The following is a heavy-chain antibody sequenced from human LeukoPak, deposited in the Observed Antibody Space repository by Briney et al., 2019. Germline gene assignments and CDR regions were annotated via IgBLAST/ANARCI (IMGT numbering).Heavy chain of an antibody. J-gene: IGHJ4*02. CDR3: ARGRERGSSSSFTDY. CDR2: MNPNSANT. D-gene: IGHD6-6*01. Sequence: GASVKVSCKASGYTFTSYVINWVRQATGQGLEWMGWMNPNSANTGYAQKFQGRVTITRNTSISTTYMELSSLRFEDTAVYYCARGRERGSSSSFTDYWGQGTLVIVSS. V-gene: IGHV1-8*03. CDR1: GYTFTSYV.